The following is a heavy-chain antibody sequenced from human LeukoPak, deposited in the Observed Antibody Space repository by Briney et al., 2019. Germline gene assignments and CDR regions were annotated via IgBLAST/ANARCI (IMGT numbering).Heavy chain of an antibody. CDR1: GYTFTSCG. V-gene: IGHV1-46*01. J-gene: IGHJ4*02. CDR3: AREGLAHSPFDY. CDR2: INPSGGST. D-gene: IGHD3-22*01. Sequence: GASVKVSCKASGYTFTSCGISWVRQAPGQGLEWMGIINPSGGSTSYAQKFQGRVTMTRDTSTSTVYMELSSLRSEDTAVYYCAREGLAHSPFDYWGQGTLVTVSS.